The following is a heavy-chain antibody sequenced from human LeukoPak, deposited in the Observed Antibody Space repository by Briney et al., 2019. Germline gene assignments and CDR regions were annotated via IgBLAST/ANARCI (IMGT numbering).Heavy chain of an antibody. CDR2: IYHNGGT. CDR3: ARHLRAVAGGRYFDY. V-gene: IGHV4-59*08. J-gene: IGHJ4*02. D-gene: IGHD6-19*01. CDR1: GGSISGYY. Sequence: SETLSLTCTVSGGSISGYYWSWIRQPPGKGLEWIGYIYHNGGTNYNPSLQSRLTISVDTSKNQFSLKLSSVTAADTAVYYCARHLRAVAGGRYFDYWGRGTQVTVSS.